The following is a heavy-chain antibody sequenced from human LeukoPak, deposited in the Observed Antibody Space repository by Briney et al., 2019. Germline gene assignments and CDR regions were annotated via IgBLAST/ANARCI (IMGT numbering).Heavy chain of an antibody. CDR1: GFTFSSYW. Sequence: PGGSLRLSCAASGFTFSSYWMSWVRQAPGKGLEWVANTKQDGSEKYYVDSVKGRFTISRDNAKNSLYLQMNSLRAEDTAVYYCARDDPIVVVPAAMARDYYYYGMDVWGQGTTVTVSS. CDR2: TKQDGSEK. D-gene: IGHD2-2*01. CDR3: ARDDPIVVVPAAMARDYYYYGMDV. V-gene: IGHV3-7*01. J-gene: IGHJ6*02.